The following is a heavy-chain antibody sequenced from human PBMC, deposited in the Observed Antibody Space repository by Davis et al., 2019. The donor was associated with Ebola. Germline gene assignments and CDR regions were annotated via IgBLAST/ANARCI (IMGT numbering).Heavy chain of an antibody. Sequence: SQTLSLTCAISGDSVSSNSVTWSWIRQSPSRGLEWLGRTYYRSKWYNDYAVSVKSRITINPDTSKNQFTLQLNSVTPEDTAVYYCARQSSSEPSFDYWGQGTLVTVSS. CDR1: GDSVSSNSVT. CDR2: TYYRSKWYN. D-gene: IGHD6-6*01. CDR3: ARQSSSEPSFDY. J-gene: IGHJ4*02. V-gene: IGHV6-1*01.